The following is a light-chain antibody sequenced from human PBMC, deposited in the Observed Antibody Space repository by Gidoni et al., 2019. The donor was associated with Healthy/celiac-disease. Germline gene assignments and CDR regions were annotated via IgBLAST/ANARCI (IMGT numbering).Light chain of an antibody. CDR1: QSVSSY. V-gene: IGKV3-11*01. CDR2: DAS. J-gene: IGKJ1*01. CDR3: QQRSNWWT. Sequence: ELVLTPSPATLSLSPGERATLSCRASQSVSSYLAWYQQKPGQAPRLLIYDASNRATGIPARFSGSGSGTDFTLTISSLEPEDFAVYYCQQRSNWWTFGQGTKVEIK.